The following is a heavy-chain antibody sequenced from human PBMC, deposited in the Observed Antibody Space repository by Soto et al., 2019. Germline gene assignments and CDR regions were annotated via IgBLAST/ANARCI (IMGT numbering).Heavy chain of an antibody. D-gene: IGHD3-10*01. V-gene: IGHV3-30*18. CDR2: ISNDGSNE. CDR3: AKGEVRGIIPSHFDY. Sequence: QVQLVESGGGVVQPGRSLRLSCAGSGFTFRWFGMNWVRQAPGKGLEWVARISNDGSNEYYVDSVKGRFTISRDNSKNTLYMQMDSLIAEDTAVYYCAKGEVRGIIPSHFDYWGLGTLVTVSS. J-gene: IGHJ4*02. CDR1: GFTFRWFG.